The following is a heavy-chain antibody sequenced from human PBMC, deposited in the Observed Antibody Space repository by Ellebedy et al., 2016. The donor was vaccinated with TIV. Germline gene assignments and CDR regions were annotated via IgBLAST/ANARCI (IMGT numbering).Heavy chain of an antibody. V-gene: IGHV3-23*01. CDR1: GFTLSSYV. CDR2: MSSDGADI. D-gene: IGHD1-14*01. CDR3: AKGGFRNWFDP. J-gene: IGHJ5*02. Sequence: PGGSLRLSCAASGFTLSSYVMSWVRQAPGKRLERVAAMSSDGADIYYADSVKGRFTISRDTSKNTLYLHMNSLRVEDTAIYYCAKGGFRNWFDPWGQGTLVTVSS.